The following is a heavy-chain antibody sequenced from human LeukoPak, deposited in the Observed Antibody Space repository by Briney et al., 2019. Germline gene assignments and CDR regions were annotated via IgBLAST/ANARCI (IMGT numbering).Heavy chain of an antibody. CDR3: AKAPVSGSRSPFDY. CDR2: IAYDGSNK. CDR1: GFTFNSYG. D-gene: IGHD1-26*01. V-gene: IGHV3-30*18. J-gene: IGHJ4*02. Sequence: GGSLRLSCAASGFTFNSYGMHWVRQAPGKGLDWVAVIAYDGSNKYYADSVKGRFTISRDNSKNTLYLQMDSLRVEDTAVYYCAKAPVSGSRSPFDYWGQGTLVTVSS.